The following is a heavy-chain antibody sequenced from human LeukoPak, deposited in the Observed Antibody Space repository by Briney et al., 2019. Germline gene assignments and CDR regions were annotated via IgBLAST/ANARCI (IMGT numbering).Heavy chain of an antibody. Sequence: ASVKVSCKASGYTFTSYAMHWVRQAPGQRLEWMGWINAGNGNTKYSQKFQGRVTITRDTSASTAYMELSSLRSEDTAVYYCARYDSSGYYYYYGMDVWGQGTTVTVSS. CDR3: ARYDSSGYYYYYGMDV. V-gene: IGHV1-3*01. J-gene: IGHJ6*02. CDR2: INAGNGNT. CDR1: GYTFTSYA. D-gene: IGHD3-22*01.